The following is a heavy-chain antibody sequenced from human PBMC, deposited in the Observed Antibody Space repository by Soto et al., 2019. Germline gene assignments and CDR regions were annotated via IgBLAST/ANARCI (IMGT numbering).Heavy chain of an antibody. V-gene: IGHV3-15*07. Sequence: EVQLVESGGGLVKPGGSLRLSCAASGFTFSDGWMNWVRQAPGKGLEWVGRIKSKISGGTADYVAPVIGRFTISRDDSKNTVYLQMNSLKIEDTAVYDCTTTGGHLHSDPFDYWGQGALVTVSS. CDR1: GFTFSDGW. CDR3: TTTGGHLHSDPFDY. CDR2: IKSKISGGTA. J-gene: IGHJ4*02. D-gene: IGHD2-8*02.